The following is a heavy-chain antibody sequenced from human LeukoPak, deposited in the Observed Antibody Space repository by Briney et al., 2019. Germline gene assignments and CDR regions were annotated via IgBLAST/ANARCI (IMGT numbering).Heavy chain of an antibody. CDR2: ISSNGGST. CDR3: AQGLQDYYDSRGYYYVTH. J-gene: IGHJ4*02. Sequence: GGSLRLSCAASGFTFSSYAMHWVRQAPGKGLEYVSAISSNGGSTYYANSVKGRFTISRDNSKNTLYLQMNSLRAEDTAVYYCAQGLQDYYDSRGYYYVTHWGQGTLVTVSS. V-gene: IGHV3-64*01. D-gene: IGHD3-22*01. CDR1: GFTFSSYA.